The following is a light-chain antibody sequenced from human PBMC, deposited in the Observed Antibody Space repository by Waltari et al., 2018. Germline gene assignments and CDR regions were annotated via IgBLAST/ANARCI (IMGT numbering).Light chain of an antibody. CDR3: SSYTSSTTWV. Sequence: QSALTQPASVSGSPGQSITISCTGTRSDVGGYNYVSWYQQHPGKAPKLMIYDVSKRPSGVSNRFSGSKSGNTASLTISGLQPEDEADYYCSSYTSSTTWVFGGGTKLTVL. CDR1: RSDVGGYNY. CDR2: DVS. V-gene: IGLV2-14*01. J-gene: IGLJ3*02.